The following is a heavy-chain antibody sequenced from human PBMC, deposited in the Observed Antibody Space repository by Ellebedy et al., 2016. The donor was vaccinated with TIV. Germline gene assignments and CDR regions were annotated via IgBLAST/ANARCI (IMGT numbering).Heavy chain of an antibody. D-gene: IGHD2-2*01. CDR2: INQDGSET. J-gene: IGHJ4*02. Sequence: GGSLRLSCAVSGFTFSTYWMTWFRQAPGKGLERVANINQDGSETYYVDSVKGRFAISRDNAKNSLYLQMNSLTAEDTAVFYCARDRYCSRTTSCFYFDYWGQGALVTVSS. V-gene: IGHV3-7*01. CDR3: ARDRYCSRTTSCFYFDY. CDR1: GFTFSTYW.